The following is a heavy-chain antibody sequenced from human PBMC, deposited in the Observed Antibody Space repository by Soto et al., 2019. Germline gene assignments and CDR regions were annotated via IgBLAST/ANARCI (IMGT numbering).Heavy chain of an antibody. CDR1: GGSISSSSYY. D-gene: IGHD2-15*01. CDR2: IYYSGST. V-gene: IGHV4-39*01. CDR3: ARGSGGSSSDWFDP. Sequence: SETLSLTCTVSGGSISSSSYYWGWIRQPPGKGLEWIGSIYYSGSTYYNPSLKSRVTISVDTSKNQFSLKLSSVTAADTAVYYCARGSGGSSSDWFDPWGQGTLVTVSS. J-gene: IGHJ5*02.